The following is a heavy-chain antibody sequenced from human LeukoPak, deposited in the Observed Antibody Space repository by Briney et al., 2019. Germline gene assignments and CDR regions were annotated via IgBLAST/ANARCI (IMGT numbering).Heavy chain of an antibody. J-gene: IGHJ6*04. V-gene: IGHV3-48*03. CDR3: ARDDRITMVRGVPMDV. CDR2: ISSSGSTI. D-gene: IGHD3-10*01. CDR1: GFTFSSYE. Sequence: GGSLRLSCAASGFTFSSYEMNWVRQAPGKGLEWVSYISSSGSTIYYADSVKGRFTISRDNAKNSLYLQMNSLRAEDTAVYYCARDDRITMVRGVPMDVWGKGTTVTISS.